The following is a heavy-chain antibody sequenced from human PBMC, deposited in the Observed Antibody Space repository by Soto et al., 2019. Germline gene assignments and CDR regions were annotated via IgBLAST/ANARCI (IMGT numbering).Heavy chain of an antibody. CDR2: IYYSGST. J-gene: IGHJ6*02. Sequence: QVQLQESGPGLVKPSQTLSLTCTVSGGSISSGGYYWSWIRQHPGKGLEWIGYIYYSGSTYYNPSQKSRVTREVDTYKSQFSVKVRSVTAADTAVYYCARITGGWLGGMDVWGQGTTVTVSS. CDR1: GGSISSGGYY. V-gene: IGHV4-31*03. D-gene: IGHD6-19*01. CDR3: ARITGGWLGGMDV.